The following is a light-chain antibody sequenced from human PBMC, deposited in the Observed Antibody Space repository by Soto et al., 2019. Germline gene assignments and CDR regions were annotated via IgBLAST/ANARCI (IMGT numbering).Light chain of an antibody. J-gene: IGLJ1*01. Sequence: QSALTQPATVSGSPEQSITISCTGTSSDVGGYNYVSWYQQHPGKVPKLMIHDVGNRPSGVSNRFSGSKSGNTASLTISGLQVEDEADYYGSSYTSCSTPYVFGTGTKVT. CDR1: SSDVGGYNY. CDR2: DVG. CDR3: SSYTSCSTPYV. V-gene: IGLV2-14*01.